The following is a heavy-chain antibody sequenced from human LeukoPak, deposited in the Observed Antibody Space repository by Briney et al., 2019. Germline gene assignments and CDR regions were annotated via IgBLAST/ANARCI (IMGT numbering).Heavy chain of an antibody. D-gene: IGHD2-2*01. V-gene: IGHV3-23*01. CDR2: ISGSGGTT. J-gene: IGHJ6*02. CDR1: GFTFSSYA. CDR3: AKGVRVCSSTSCLPLKYYYYGMDV. Sequence: PAGTLTLSCAASGFTFSSYAMSWIRQAPGKGLEWVSAISGSGGTTYYPAPVKGRFTISRDNYKNTLYLQMNSLRAEDTAVYYCAKGVRVCSSTSCLPLKYYYYGMDVWGQGTTVTVSS.